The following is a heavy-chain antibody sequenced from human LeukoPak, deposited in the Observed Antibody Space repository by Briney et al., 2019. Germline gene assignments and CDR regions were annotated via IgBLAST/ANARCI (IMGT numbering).Heavy chain of an antibody. V-gene: IGHV3-7*01. CDR1: GFTFSNYW. J-gene: IGHJ4*02. CDR3: ARDRQFAY. Sequence: PPGGSLRLSCAASGFTFSNYWLTWVRQAPGQGLEWVANIKQDGSEKHYVDSVKGRFTISRDNAKNSLYLQMNSLRAEDTAVYYCARDRQFAYWGQGTLVTVSS. CDR2: IKQDGSEK. D-gene: IGHD5-24*01.